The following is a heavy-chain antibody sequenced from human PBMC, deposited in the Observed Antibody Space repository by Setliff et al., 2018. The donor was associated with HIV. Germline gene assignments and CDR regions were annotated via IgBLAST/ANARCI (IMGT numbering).Heavy chain of an antibody. Sequence: PSETLSLTCAVSGYSISSGYYWGWIRQPPGKGLQWIGSIYHSGGTYYNPSLKSRVTISVDTSKNQFSLKLSSVTAADTALYFCVREGAGSGSYYLDFWGQGILVTVSS. CDR3: VREGAGSGSYYLDF. V-gene: IGHV4-38-2*02. CDR2: IYHSGGT. D-gene: IGHD3-10*01. J-gene: IGHJ4*02. CDR1: GYSISSGYY.